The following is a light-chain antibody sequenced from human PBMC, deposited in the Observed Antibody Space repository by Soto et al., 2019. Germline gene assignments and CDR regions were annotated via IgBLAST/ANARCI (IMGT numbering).Light chain of an antibody. V-gene: IGKV3-15*01. Sequence: ETVLTQAPATLSLSPGESATLSCRASQNINRNLGWYQVKPGQPPRLLIYAASTRATGIPARFSGSESGTDFTLTINGLQSEDFAVYYCQRRGSWPLTFGGGTKVELK. CDR1: QNINRN. CDR3: QRRGSWPLT. CDR2: AAS. J-gene: IGKJ4*01.